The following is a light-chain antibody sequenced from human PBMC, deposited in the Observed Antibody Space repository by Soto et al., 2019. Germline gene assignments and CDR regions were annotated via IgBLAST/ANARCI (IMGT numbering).Light chain of an antibody. CDR2: APS. CDR3: HQCSDWPPGP. V-gene: IGKV3-11*01. CDR1: QSVSNY. J-gene: IGKJ1*01. Sequence: ELVLTQSPVTLSLSPGERATLSCRASQSVSNYLAWYQHKPGQAPRLLIYAPSNRAPGIPVRFTGSGSGTDFTLTISSLEPGDFAVYYCHQCSDWPPGPFGQGTKVDIK.